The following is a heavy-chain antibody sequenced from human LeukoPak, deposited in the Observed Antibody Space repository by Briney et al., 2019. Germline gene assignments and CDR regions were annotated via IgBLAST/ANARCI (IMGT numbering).Heavy chain of an antibody. CDR2: ISGSGGST. D-gene: IGHD3-10*01. V-gene: IGHV3-23*01. Sequence: GGSLRLSCAASGFTFSSYAMSWVRHAPGKGLEWVSAISGSGGSTYYADSVKGLFTIARDNSKNTLYLQMNSLRAEDTAVYYCAKSLYYYGSGSYYSSWFDPWGQGTLVTVSS. CDR3: AKSLYYYGSGSYYSSWFDP. J-gene: IGHJ5*02. CDR1: GFTFSSYA.